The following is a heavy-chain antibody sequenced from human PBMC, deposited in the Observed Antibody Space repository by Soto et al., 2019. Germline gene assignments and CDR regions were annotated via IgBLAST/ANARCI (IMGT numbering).Heavy chain of an antibody. CDR3: ARVGPWVPYYYDSSPYTFENWFDP. CDR2: IYHGGST. D-gene: IGHD3-22*01. J-gene: IGHJ5*02. CDR1: GGSISSYY. Sequence: SETLSLTCTVSGGSISSYYWSWIRQPPGKGLEWIGSIYHGGSTYYNPSLNSRVTLSIDMTNNHVSLILNSVTAADTAVYYCARVGPWVPYYYDSSPYTFENWFDPWGQGTLVTVSS. V-gene: IGHV4-59*08.